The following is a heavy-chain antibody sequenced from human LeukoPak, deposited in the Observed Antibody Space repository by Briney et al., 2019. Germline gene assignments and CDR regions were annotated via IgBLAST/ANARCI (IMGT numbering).Heavy chain of an antibody. Sequence: GGSLRLSCAASGFTFSSYAMSWVRQAPGEGLEWVSAISGSGGSTYYADSVKGRFTISRDNSKNTLYLQMNSLRAEDTAVYYCASYSSSNSFDHWGQGTLVTVSS. D-gene: IGHD6-13*01. V-gene: IGHV3-23*01. CDR2: ISGSGGST. J-gene: IGHJ5*02. CDR1: GFTFSSYA. CDR3: ASYSSSNSFDH.